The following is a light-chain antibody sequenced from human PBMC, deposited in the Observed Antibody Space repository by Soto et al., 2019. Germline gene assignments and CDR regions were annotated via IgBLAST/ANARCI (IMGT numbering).Light chain of an antibody. CDR2: EVS. CDR1: SSDVGGYNY. CDR3: SSYTSSSTPLV. V-gene: IGLV2-14*01. Sequence: QSALTQPASVSGSPGQSITIPCTGTSSDVGGYNYVSWYQQHPGKAPKVMIYEVSNRPSGVSNHFSGSKSGNTASLTISGLQAEDEADYYCSSYTSSSTPLVFGTGTKVTVL. J-gene: IGLJ1*01.